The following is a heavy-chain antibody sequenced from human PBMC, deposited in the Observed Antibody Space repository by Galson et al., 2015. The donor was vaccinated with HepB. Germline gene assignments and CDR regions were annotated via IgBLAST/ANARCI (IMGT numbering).Heavy chain of an antibody. J-gene: IGHJ5*01. CDR1: GFTFSTYA. Sequence: LRLSCAASGFTFSTYAMSWVRQAPGKGLEWVSAISGSIGNTYYADSVKGRFTISRDNSKNTLYLQMDSLRAEDTAVYYCAKSPRGGVPHLTWFDSWGRGTLVTVSS. CDR3: AKSPRGGVPHLTWFDS. V-gene: IGHV3-23*01. CDR2: ISGSIGNT. D-gene: IGHD3-10*01.